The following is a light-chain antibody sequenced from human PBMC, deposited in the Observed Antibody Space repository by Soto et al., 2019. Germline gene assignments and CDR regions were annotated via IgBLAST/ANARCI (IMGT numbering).Light chain of an antibody. CDR3: CSYAGSSTLV. CDR2: EGS. V-gene: IGLV2-23*01. CDR1: SSDVGSYNL. Sequence: QYVLTQPASVSGSPGQSITISCTGTSSDVGSYNLVSWYQQHPGKAPKLMIYEGSKRPSGVSNRFSGSKSGNTASLTISGLQAEDEADYYCCSYAGSSTLVFGGGTKLTVL. J-gene: IGLJ3*02.